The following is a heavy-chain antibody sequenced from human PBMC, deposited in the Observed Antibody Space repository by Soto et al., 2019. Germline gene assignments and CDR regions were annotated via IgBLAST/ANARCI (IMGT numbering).Heavy chain of an antibody. CDR3: ARGVGRGVQDYDFWSGYYTKWFDP. CDR1: GGTFSSYA. D-gene: IGHD3-3*01. V-gene: IGHV1-69*13. CDR2: IIPIFGTA. J-gene: IGHJ5*02. Sequence: ASVQVSCKASGGTFSSYAISLVRQAPGQGLEWMGGIIPIFGTANYAQKFQGRVTITADESTSTAYMELSSLRSEDTAVYYCARGVGRGVQDYDFWSGYYTKWFDPWGQGTLVTVSS.